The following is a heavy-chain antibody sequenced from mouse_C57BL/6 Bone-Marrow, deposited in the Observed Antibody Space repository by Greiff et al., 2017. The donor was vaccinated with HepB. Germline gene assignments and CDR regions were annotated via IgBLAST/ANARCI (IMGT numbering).Heavy chain of an antibody. CDR1: GYAFTNYL. CDR2: INPGSGGT. D-gene: IGHD2-5*01. CDR3: ARWDYSNYGWYFDV. J-gene: IGHJ1*03. V-gene: IGHV1-54*01. Sequence: QVQLKQSGAELVRPGTSVKVSCKASGYAFTNYLIEWVKQRPGQGLEWIGVINPGSGGTNYNEKFKGKATLTADKSSSTAYMQLSSLTSEDSAVYFCARWDYSNYGWYFDVWGTGTTVTVSS.